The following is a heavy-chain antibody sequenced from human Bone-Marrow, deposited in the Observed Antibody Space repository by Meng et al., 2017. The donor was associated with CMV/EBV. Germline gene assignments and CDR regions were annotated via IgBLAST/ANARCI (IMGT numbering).Heavy chain of an antibody. CDR3: AKDHRRVAAATKQRYYYYGMDV. Sequence: GGSLRLSCAAAGFTFSDYYMSWIRQAPGKGLEWVAFIRYDGSNKYYADSVKGRFTISRDNSKNTLYLQMNSLRPEDTAVYYCAKDHRRVAAATKQRYYYYGMDVWGQGTTVTVSS. D-gene: IGHD6-13*01. V-gene: IGHV3-30*02. CDR2: IRYDGSNK. J-gene: IGHJ6*02. CDR1: GFTFSDYY.